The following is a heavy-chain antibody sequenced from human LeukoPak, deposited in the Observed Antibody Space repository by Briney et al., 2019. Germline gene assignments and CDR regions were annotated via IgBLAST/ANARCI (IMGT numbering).Heavy chain of an antibody. CDR3: ARDTSYYCSGLPFDL. V-gene: IGHV4-59*11. J-gene: IGHJ2*01. Sequence: SETLSLTCTASGGSISSHYWNWIRQPPGKGLEGSGYIYYSGSSNYNPSLKSRGTISVDTSKNHFSLHLSSVTAAHTAVYYCARDTSYYCSGLPFDLWGRGSLVTVSS. D-gene: IGHD3-10*01. CDR2: IYYSGSS. CDR1: GGSISSHY.